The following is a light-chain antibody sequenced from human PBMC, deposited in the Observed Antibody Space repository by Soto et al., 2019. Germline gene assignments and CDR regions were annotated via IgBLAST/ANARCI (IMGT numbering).Light chain of an antibody. CDR2: GAS. V-gene: IGKV3-15*01. Sequence: EIVMTQSPATLSVSPGERATLSCRASQSVSSNLAWYQQKPGQAPRLLIYGASTRATGIPARFSGSGSGTEFTLTISSLQSEDFRFYYCQQYKQWPVAFGGGTKVEIK. J-gene: IGKJ4*01. CDR3: QQYKQWPVA. CDR1: QSVSSN.